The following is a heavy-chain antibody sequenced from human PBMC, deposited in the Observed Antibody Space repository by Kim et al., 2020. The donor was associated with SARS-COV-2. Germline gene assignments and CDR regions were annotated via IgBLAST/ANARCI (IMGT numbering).Heavy chain of an antibody. CDR3: AREFTISLGGFDY. V-gene: IGHV3-48*03. Sequence: GGSLRLSCAASGFTFSSYEMNWVRQAPGKGLEWVSYISSSGSTIYYADSVKGRFTISRDNAKNSLYLQMNSLRAEDTAVYYCAREFTISLGGFDYWGQGTLVTVSS. J-gene: IGHJ4*02. CDR2: ISSSGSTI. CDR1: GFTFSSYE. D-gene: IGHD3-9*01.